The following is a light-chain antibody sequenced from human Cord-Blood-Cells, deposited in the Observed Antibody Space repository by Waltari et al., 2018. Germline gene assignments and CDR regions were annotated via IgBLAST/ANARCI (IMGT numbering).Light chain of an antibody. CDR2: EVS. V-gene: IGLV2-8*01. J-gene: IGLJ1*01. CDR1: SSYVGGYNY. Sequence: QSALTQPPSASGSPGQSVTISCTGTSSYVGGYNYVSWYQQHPGKAPKLMFYEVSKRPSGVPDRFSGSKSGNTASLTVSGLQAEDEADYYCSSYAGSNNYVFGTGTKVTVL. CDR3: SSYAGSNNYV.